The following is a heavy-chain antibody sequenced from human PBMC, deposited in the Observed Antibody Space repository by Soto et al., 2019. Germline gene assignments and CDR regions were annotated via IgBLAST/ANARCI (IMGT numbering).Heavy chain of an antibody. V-gene: IGHV1-69*02. D-gene: IGHD2-2*01. J-gene: IGHJ5*02. CDR2: IIPILGIA. Sequence: QVQLVKSGAEVKKPGSSVKVSCKASGGTFSSYTISWVRQAPGQGLEWMGRIIPILGIANYAQKFQGRVTITADKSTSTAYMELSSLRSEDTAVYYCATVLCSRTSCYSGWFDPWGQGTLVTVSS. CDR1: GGTFSSYT. CDR3: ATVLCSRTSCYSGWFDP.